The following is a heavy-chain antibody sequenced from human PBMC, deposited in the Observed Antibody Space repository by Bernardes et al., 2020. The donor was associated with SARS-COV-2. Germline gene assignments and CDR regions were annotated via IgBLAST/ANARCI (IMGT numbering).Heavy chain of an antibody. D-gene: IGHD3-22*01. CDR3: AKALGRITMIVVVTSDAFDI. V-gene: IGHV3-23*01. CDR1: GFTFSSYA. CDR2: ISGSGGST. Sequence: GGSLRLSCAASGFTFSSYAMSWVRQAPGKGLEWVSAISGSGGSTYYADSVKGRFTISRDNSKNTLYLQMNSLRAEDTAVYYCAKALGRITMIVVVTSDAFDIWGQGTMVTVSS. J-gene: IGHJ3*02.